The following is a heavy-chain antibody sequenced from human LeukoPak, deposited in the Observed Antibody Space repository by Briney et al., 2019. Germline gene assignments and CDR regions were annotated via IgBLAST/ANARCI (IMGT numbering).Heavy chain of an antibody. CDR3: ARLAWGRLDY. V-gene: IGHV4-38-2*02. Sequence: NASETLSLTCSVSGYSISNGYYWGWIRQPPGKGLEWIGSIYQSGSTYYNPSLKSRVTISVDTSKNQFSLKLSSVTAADTAVYYCARLAWGRLDYWGQGTLVTVSS. J-gene: IGHJ4*02. D-gene: IGHD7-27*01. CDR1: GYSISNGYY. CDR2: IYQSGST.